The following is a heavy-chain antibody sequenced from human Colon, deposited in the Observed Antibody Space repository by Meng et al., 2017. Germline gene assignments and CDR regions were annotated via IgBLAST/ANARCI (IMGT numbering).Heavy chain of an antibody. D-gene: IGHD3-9*01. V-gene: IGHV4-4*02. CDR3: VRQGMTSYSWGY. J-gene: IGHJ4*02. CDR1: SGSISSSNW. Sequence: QLQDSGPRLGKPSGTLALTCAVSSGSISSSNWWSWVRQPPGKGLEWIGEISQSGTTYYNPSLKSRVTITGDWSKNQFSLNLNSVTAADTALYYCVRQGMTSYSWGYWGQGTLVTVSS. CDR2: ISQSGTT.